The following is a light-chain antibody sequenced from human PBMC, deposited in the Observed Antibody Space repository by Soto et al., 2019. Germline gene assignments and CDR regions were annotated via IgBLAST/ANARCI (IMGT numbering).Light chain of an antibody. CDR1: QSVSSY. J-gene: IGKJ1*01. CDR3: QQRSNWPPWT. Sequence: EIVLTQSTATLSLSPGERATLSCRASQSVSSYLAWYQQKPGQAPRLLIYDASNRATGIPARFSGSGSGTAFTLTISSLEPEDFAVYYCQQRSNWPPWTFGQGTKVEIK. V-gene: IGKV3-11*01. CDR2: DAS.